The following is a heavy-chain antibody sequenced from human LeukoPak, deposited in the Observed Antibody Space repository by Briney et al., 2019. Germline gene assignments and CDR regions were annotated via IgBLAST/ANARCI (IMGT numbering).Heavy chain of an antibody. J-gene: IGHJ4*02. D-gene: IGHD2-21*02. Sequence: PGGSLRLSCAATGFNFISYSMNWVRQTPGKGLEWVAVISSDGTNKYYADSVKGRFTISRDNSKNTLYLQVSSLRAEDTAVYYCARGAYEIVVVTAPTYWGQGTLVTVSS. CDR2: ISSDGTNK. CDR1: GFNFISYS. V-gene: IGHV3-30*03. CDR3: ARGAYEIVVVTAPTY.